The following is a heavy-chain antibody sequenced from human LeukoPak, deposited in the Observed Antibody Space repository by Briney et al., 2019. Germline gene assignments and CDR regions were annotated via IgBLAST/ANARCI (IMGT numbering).Heavy chain of an antibody. V-gene: IGHV3-74*01. CDR3: ARGKSGYTYAFDI. Sequence: PGGSLRLSCAASGFTFSSYWMHWVRQAPGKGLVWVSRINSDGSSTSYADSVKGRFTISRQNAKKSLFLQMNSLRAEDTAVYYCARGKSGYTYAFDIWGQGTMVTVSS. CDR1: GFTFSSYW. D-gene: IGHD5-12*01. CDR2: INSDGSST. J-gene: IGHJ3*02.